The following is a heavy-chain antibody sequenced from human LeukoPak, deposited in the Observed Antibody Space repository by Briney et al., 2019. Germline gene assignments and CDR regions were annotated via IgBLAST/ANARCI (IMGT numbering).Heavy chain of an antibody. V-gene: IGHV4-30-2*01. CDR3: ARDVTNPRYFDL. Sequence: PSQTLSLTCTVSGGSISSGGYYWSWIRQPPGKGLEWIGYIYHSGSTYYNPSLKSRVTISVDRSKNQFSLKLSSVTAADTAVYYCARDVTNPRYFDLWGRGTLVTVSS. D-gene: IGHD1-1*01. J-gene: IGHJ2*01. CDR1: GGSISSGGYY. CDR2: IYHSGST.